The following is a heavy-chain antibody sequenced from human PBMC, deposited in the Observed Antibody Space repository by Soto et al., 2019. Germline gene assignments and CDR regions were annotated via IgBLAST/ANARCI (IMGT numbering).Heavy chain of an antibody. V-gene: IGHV1-3*01. Sequence: QVQLVQSGAEVKKPGASVKVSCKASGYTFTSYAMHWVRQAPGQRLEWMGWINAGNGNTKYSQKFQGRVTITRDTSASTAYMELSSLRSEDTAVYYCVRSHDFWSGYDYYYYYMDVWGKGTTVTVSS. CDR2: INAGNGNT. CDR1: GYTFTSYA. D-gene: IGHD3-3*01. CDR3: VRSHDFWSGYDYYYYYMDV. J-gene: IGHJ6*03.